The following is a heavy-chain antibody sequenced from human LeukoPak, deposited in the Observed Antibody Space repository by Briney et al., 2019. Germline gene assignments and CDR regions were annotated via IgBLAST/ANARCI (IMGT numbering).Heavy chain of an antibody. V-gene: IGHV4-59*01. CDR2: IYYSGST. CDR3: ARGGLAYCGGDCYPDPNFDY. CDR1: GGSIRSYY. D-gene: IGHD2-21*02. Sequence: SETLSLTCTVYGGSIRSYYWSWIRQPPGKRLEWIGYIYYSGSTNYNPSLKSRVTISVDTSKNQLSLKLSSVTAADTAVYYCARGGLAYCGGDCYPDPNFDYWGQGTLVTVSS. J-gene: IGHJ4*02.